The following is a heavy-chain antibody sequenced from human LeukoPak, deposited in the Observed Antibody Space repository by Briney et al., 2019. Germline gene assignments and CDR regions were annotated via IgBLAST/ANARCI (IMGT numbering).Heavy chain of an antibody. Sequence: RAGGSLRLSCAASGFTFSSYAMHWVRQAPGKGLEWVAVISYDGSNKYYADSVKGRFTISRDNSKNTLYLQMNSLRAEDTAVYYCARTISLIVVAASDYWGQGTLVTVSS. V-gene: IGHV3-30-3*01. CDR1: GFTFSSYA. D-gene: IGHD3-22*01. CDR2: ISYDGSNK. CDR3: ARTISLIVVAASDY. J-gene: IGHJ4*02.